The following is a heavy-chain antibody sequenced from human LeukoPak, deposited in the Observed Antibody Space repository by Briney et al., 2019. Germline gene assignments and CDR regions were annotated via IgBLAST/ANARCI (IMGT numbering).Heavy chain of an antibody. J-gene: IGHJ4*02. CDR3: ARGIAAAGRVY. CDR1: GYTFSSYA. D-gene: IGHD6-13*01. V-gene: IGHV1-3*01. Sequence: ASVKVSCKASGYTFSSYAIHWVRQAPGQRLEWMGWINAGNGNTKYSQKFQDRVTITRDTSASTAYMELSSLRSEDTAVYYCARGIAAAGRVYWGQGTLVTVFS. CDR2: INAGNGNT.